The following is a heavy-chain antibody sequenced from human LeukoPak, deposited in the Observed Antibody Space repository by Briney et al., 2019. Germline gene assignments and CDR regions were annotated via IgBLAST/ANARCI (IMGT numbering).Heavy chain of an antibody. CDR2: IIPIFGTA. V-gene: IGHV1-69*13. CDR3: ARDKCSSTSCYELDGYYFDY. Sequence: GASVKVSCKASGGTFSSYAISWVRQAPGQGLEWMGGIIPIFGTANYAQKFQGRVTITADESTSTACMELSSLRSEDTAVYYCARDKCSSTSCYELDGYYFDYWGQGTLVTVSS. J-gene: IGHJ4*02. CDR1: GGTFSSYA. D-gene: IGHD2-2*01.